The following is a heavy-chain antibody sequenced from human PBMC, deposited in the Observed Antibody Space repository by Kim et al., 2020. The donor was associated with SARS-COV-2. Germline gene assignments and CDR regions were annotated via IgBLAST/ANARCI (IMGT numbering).Heavy chain of an antibody. D-gene: IGHD3-22*01. CDR2: IKQDGSEK. J-gene: IGHJ6*02. CDR3: ARGIYDSRGPLYYYYGMDV. Sequence: GGSLRLSCAASGFTFSSYWMSWVRQAPGKGLEWVANIKQDGSEKYYVDSVKGRFTISRDNAKNSLYLQMNSLRAEDTAVYYCARGIYDSRGPLYYYYGMDVWGQGTTVTVSS. V-gene: IGHV3-7*03. CDR1: GFTFSSYW.